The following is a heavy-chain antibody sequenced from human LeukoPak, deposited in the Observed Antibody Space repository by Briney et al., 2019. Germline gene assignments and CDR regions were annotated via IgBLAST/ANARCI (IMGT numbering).Heavy chain of an antibody. Sequence: GGSLRLSCAASGFTVSSNYMSWVRQAPGKGLEWVSVNYSGGSTYYADSVKGRFTISRDNFKNTLYLQMNSLRAEDTAVYYCATRRVSDYWGQGTLVTVSS. CDR1: GFTVSSNY. J-gene: IGHJ4*02. CDR2: NYSGGST. CDR3: ATRRVSDY. V-gene: IGHV3-66*02. D-gene: IGHD5/OR15-5a*01.